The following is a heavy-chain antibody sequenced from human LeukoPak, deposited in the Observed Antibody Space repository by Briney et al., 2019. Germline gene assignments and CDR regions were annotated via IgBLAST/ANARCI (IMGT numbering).Heavy chain of an antibody. D-gene: IGHD4-17*01. Sequence: GGSLRLSCAASGFTYSAYDMHWVRQAPGEGLEWVSAFHTDGGIYYLDSVKGRFTISREDAKNSLYLQMHTLRAGDTAVYYCARGSGPGVTTIDSWGQGTLVIVSS. CDR1: GFTYSAYD. J-gene: IGHJ4*02. CDR3: ARGSGPGVTTIDS. CDR2: FHTDGGI. V-gene: IGHV3-13*01.